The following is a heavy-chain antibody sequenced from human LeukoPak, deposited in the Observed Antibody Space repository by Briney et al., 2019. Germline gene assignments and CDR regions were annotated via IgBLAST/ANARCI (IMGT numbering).Heavy chain of an antibody. CDR2: ISYDGSNK. V-gene: IGHV3-30*04. CDR3: ARVYGDYETVDY. Sequence: GALSLSFAASGFTFSSYAMHWVRPAPGKGLGWVAVISYDGSNKYYADSVKGRFTTSRDNSKNTLYLQMNSLRAEDTAVYYCARVYGDYETVDYWGQGTLVTVSS. J-gene: IGHJ4*02. D-gene: IGHD4-17*01. CDR1: GFTFSSYA.